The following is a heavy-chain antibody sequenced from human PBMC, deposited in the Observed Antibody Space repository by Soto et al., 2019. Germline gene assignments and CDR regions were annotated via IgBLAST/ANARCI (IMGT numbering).Heavy chain of an antibody. Sequence: QVQLVESGGGVVQPGRSLRLSCAASGFSLSNNGMHWVRQAPGKGLEWVAVISYDGNNKYYADSVKGRFTISRDNSKNTVNLEMNNLRAEDTAMYYCAKGGSGNYLTYYYYYGMDVWGQGTTVTVSS. CDR3: AKGGSGNYLTYYYYYGMDV. V-gene: IGHV3-30*18. J-gene: IGHJ6*02. CDR2: ISYDGNNK. CDR1: GFSLSNNG. D-gene: IGHD3-22*01.